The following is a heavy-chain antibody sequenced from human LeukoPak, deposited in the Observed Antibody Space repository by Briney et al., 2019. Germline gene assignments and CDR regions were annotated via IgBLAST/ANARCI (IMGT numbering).Heavy chain of an antibody. CDR2: IYYSGST. Sequence: PSETLSLTCTVSGGSISSSSYYWGWIRQPPGKGLEWIGSIYYSGSTYYNPSLKSRVTISVDTSKNQFSLKLSSVTAADTAVYYCARVPRSITMIVVVINDAFDIWGQGTMVTVSS. CDR3: ARVPRSITMIVVVINDAFDI. J-gene: IGHJ3*02. D-gene: IGHD3-22*01. V-gene: IGHV4-39*07. CDR1: GGSISSSSYY.